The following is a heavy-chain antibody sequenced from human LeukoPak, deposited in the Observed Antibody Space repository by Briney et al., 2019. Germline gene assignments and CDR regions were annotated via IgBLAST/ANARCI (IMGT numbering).Heavy chain of an antibody. CDR3: ARGPRYYFDS. CDR2: IGTAGDT. CDR1: GFTFSNYD. Sequence: PGGSLRLSCAAPGFTFSNYDMHWVRQATGKGLEWVSAIGTAGDTFYPGSVKGRFTISRENAKNSLYLQMNNMRAGDTAVYYCARGPRYYFDSWGQGTLVTVSS. V-gene: IGHV3-13*01. J-gene: IGHJ4*02.